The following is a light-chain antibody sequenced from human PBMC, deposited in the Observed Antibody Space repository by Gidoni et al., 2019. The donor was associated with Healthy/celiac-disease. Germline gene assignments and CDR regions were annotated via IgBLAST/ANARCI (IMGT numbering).Light chain of an antibody. CDR1: QSVSSTY. J-gene: IGKJ1*01. Sequence: ELVLTQSPCTLSLSPGEIATLSCRASQSVSSTYLAWYPQKPGQAPRLLSYGASSRATGIPDRFSGSGSGTDFTLTISRLEPEDFAVYYCQQYGSSRTFGQGTKVEIK. CDR2: GAS. V-gene: IGKV3-20*01. CDR3: QQYGSSRT.